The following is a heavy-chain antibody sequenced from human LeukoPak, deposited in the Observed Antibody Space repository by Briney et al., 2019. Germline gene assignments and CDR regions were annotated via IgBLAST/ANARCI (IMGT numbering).Heavy chain of an antibody. Sequence: PGTSLRLSCAASGYTFTDHGMHWVRQAPGKGLEWVADIWFDGSQEYYADTVKGRFTTSRDISKSILYLQMNSLRAEDTGVYYCARDLAAARLDFRGQGTLVTVSS. CDR2: IWFDGSQE. CDR3: ARDLAAARLDF. J-gene: IGHJ4*02. D-gene: IGHD6-6*01. V-gene: IGHV3-33*01. CDR1: GYTFTDHG.